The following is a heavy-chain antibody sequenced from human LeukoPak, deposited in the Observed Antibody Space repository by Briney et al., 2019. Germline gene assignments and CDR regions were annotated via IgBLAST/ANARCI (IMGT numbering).Heavy chain of an antibody. Sequence: GGSLRLSCVASGFTFSHYSMNWVRQAPGKGLEWVSSIRFTGSYIYYADSVKGRFTISRDNAKNSLYLQMNSLRAEDTAVYYCARDPRYDKVHWGQGTLVTVSS. J-gene: IGHJ4*02. D-gene: IGHD3-22*01. CDR2: IRFTGSYI. V-gene: IGHV3-21*01. CDR1: GFTFSHYS. CDR3: ARDPRYDKVH.